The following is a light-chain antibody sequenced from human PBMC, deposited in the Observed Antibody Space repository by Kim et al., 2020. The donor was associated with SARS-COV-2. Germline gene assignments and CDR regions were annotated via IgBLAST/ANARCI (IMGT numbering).Light chain of an antibody. Sequence: SGVPSRLSGSGSGTDFTLTISSMQPEDFATYLCQQSYSTIRWKFGHGTTVDIK. V-gene: IGKV1-39*01. CDR3: QQSYSTIRWK. J-gene: IGKJ1*01.